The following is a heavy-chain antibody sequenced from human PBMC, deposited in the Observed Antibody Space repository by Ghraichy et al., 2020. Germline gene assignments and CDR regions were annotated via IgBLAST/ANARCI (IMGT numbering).Heavy chain of an antibody. CDR2: ISDTSDTM. V-gene: IGHV3-48*02. Sequence: GGSLRLSCAASGFTFSSYNRNWVRQAPGKGLEWISYISDTSDTMYYADSVKGRFTISRDNANNSLYLQMNSLSDEATAVYYCTRATTASSWGQGTLVPVSS. D-gene: IGHD1-1*01. J-gene: IGHJ5*02. CDR3: TRATTASS. CDR1: GFTFSSYN.